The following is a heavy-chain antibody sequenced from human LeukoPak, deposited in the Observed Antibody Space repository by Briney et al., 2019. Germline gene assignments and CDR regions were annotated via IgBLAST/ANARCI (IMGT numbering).Heavy chain of an antibody. CDR2: INPNSGGT. CDR1: GYTFTGYY. CDR3: AREPSGITGTMLDY. V-gene: IGHV1-2*02. Sequence: ASVKVSCKASGYTFTGYYMHWVRQAPGQGLEWMGWINPNSGGTNYAQKFQGRVTMTRDTSISTAYMELSRLRSDDTAVYYCAREPSGITGTMLDYWGQGTLVTVSS. J-gene: IGHJ4*02. D-gene: IGHD1-7*01.